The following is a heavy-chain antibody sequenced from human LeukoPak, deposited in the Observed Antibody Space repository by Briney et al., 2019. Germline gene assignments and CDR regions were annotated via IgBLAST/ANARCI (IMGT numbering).Heavy chain of an antibody. Sequence: PGGSLRLSCAPSVFTFRGYAMYWVRQAPGKGLEWVSGIFGSGGSTHYADTVKGPFTISRDNSKNTVYLQMNSLKAEETAVYYCAKATTGYSSGRFPGWPVDYWGQGTLVTVSS. CDR3: AKATTGYSSGRFPGWPVDY. V-gene: IGHV3-23*01. D-gene: IGHD6-19*01. CDR1: VFTFRGYA. CDR2: IFGSGGST. J-gene: IGHJ4*02.